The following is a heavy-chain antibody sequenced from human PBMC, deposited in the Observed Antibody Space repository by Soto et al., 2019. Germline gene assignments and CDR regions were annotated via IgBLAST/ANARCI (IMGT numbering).Heavy chain of an antibody. CDR2: IGNDPSYL. D-gene: IGHD2-2*01. J-gene: IGHJ3*02. Sequence: GGSLRLSCEASGFSFSRHSMKWVRQAPGKGLEWVSSIGNDPSYLYYAGSVKGRFTISRDNAKNSLYLQMNSLRVEDTAVYYCAKVHCLTTSCGWNDAFDIWGQGTMVTVS. V-gene: IGHV3-21*06. CDR3: AKVHCLTTSCGWNDAFDI. CDR1: GFSFSRHS.